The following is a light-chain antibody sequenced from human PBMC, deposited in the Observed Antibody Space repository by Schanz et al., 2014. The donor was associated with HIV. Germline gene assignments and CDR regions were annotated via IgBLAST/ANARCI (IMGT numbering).Light chain of an antibody. J-gene: IGLJ3*02. CDR3: AVWDDGLKAWV. V-gene: IGLV1-44*01. Sequence: QSVLTQPPSSSSPPGQRCPLSFSLFGWPIFNNYVNWYQQLPGTAPKLLIFFTDHRPSGVPARFSGSKSGTSASLAISGLQSEDEADYYCAVWDDGLKAWVFGGGTKLTVL. CDR1: GWPIFNNY. CDR2: FTD.